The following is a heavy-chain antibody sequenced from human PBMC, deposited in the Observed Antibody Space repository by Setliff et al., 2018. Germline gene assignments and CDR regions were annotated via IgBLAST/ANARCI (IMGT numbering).Heavy chain of an antibody. CDR1: GYTFTNYG. D-gene: IGHD2-15*01. J-gene: IGHJ4*02. Sequence: ASVKVSCKASGYTFTNYGVTWVRQAPGQGLEWMGWIGAYNGNTYNAHKFQGRVTMTTDTSTRTAYMELSSLRSEDTAVYYCARGANPGEGYCSGGSCYTCVYWGQGTLVTVSS. CDR3: ARGANPGEGYCSGGSCYTCVY. CDR2: IGAYNGNT. V-gene: IGHV1-18*01.